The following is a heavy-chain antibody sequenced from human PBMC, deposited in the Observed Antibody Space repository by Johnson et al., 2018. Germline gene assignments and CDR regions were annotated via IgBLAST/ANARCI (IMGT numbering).Heavy chain of an antibody. Sequence: VQLVESGVGLVKPGGSLRLSCAASGFTFSTYSMTWVRQAPGKGLEWVSSISSTSSYIYYTDSLKGRFTISRDNAKNSLYLEMSSLRAEDTAVYYCARGGGIQLWFLGAFDIWGKGTTVTVSS. D-gene: IGHD5-18*01. CDR1: GFTFSTYS. CDR2: ISSTSSYI. J-gene: IGHJ3*02. CDR3: ARGGGIQLWFLGAFDI. V-gene: IGHV3-21*01.